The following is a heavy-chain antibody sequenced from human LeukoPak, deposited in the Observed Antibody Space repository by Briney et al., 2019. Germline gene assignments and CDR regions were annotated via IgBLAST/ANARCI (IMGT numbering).Heavy chain of an antibody. Sequence: GGSLRLSCAASGFTLSSYAMHWVRQAPGKGLEWVAVISYDGSNKYYADSVKGRFTISRDNSKNTLYLQMNSLRAEDTAVYYCARFTDSSSWFTNWFDPWGQGTLVTVSS. V-gene: IGHV3-30-3*01. CDR1: GFTLSSYA. D-gene: IGHD6-13*01. CDR2: ISYDGSNK. J-gene: IGHJ5*02. CDR3: ARFTDSSSWFTNWFDP.